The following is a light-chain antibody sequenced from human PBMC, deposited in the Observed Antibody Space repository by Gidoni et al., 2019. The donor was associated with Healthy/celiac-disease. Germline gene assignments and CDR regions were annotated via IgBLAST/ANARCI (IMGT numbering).Light chain of an antibody. Sequence: DIQMTQSPSSLSASVGDRVTITCRASQSISSYLNWYQQKPGKAPKLLIYAASSLQSGVPSRFSDSGSGTDFTLTISSLQPEDFATYYCQQSYSTPILTFGGGTKVEIK. CDR2: AAS. V-gene: IGKV1-39*01. CDR3: QQSYSTPILT. J-gene: IGKJ4*01. CDR1: QSISSY.